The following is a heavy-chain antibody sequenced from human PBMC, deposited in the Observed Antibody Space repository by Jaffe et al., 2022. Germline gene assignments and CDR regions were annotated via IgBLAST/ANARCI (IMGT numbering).Heavy chain of an antibody. J-gene: IGHJ2*01. Sequence: EVQLVESGGGLVKPGGSLRLSCAASGFTFSSYSMNWVRQAPGKGLEWVSSISSSSSYIYYADSVKGRFTISRDNAKNSLYLQMNSLRAEDTAVYYCARDPAALRSYATPGYFDLWGRGTLVTVSS. CDR2: ISSSSSYI. CDR1: GFTFSSYS. D-gene: IGHD2-2*01. CDR3: ARDPAALRSYATPGYFDL. V-gene: IGHV3-21*01.